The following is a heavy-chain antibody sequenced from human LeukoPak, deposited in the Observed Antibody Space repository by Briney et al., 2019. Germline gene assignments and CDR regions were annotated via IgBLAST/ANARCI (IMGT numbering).Heavy chain of an antibody. CDR1: GFTFGDYS. J-gene: IGHJ4*02. CDR2: IYPDGNT. D-gene: IGHD5-18*01. V-gene: IGHV3-66*04. Sequence: GGSLRLSCVASGFTFGDYSMNWVRQAPGKGLEWVSMIYPDGNTFYTNSVKGRFTISRDNSKNTLDLQMSSLRAEDTAVYYCARRGHGYGSPFDYWGQGTLVTVSS. CDR3: ARRGHGYGSPFDY.